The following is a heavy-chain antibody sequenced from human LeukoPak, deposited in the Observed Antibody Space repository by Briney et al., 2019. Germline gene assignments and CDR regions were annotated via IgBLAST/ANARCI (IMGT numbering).Heavy chain of an antibody. CDR3: ARSLRSGWFDP. J-gene: IGHJ5*02. CDR1: GGSISSYY. Sequence: PSETLSLSCTVSGGSISSYYWSWIRQPPGKGLEWIGYIYYSGSTNYNPSLKSRVTISVDTSKNQFSLKLSSVTAADTAVYYCARSLRSGWFDPWGQGTLVTVSS. D-gene: IGHD3-3*01. V-gene: IGHV4-59*08. CDR2: IYYSGST.